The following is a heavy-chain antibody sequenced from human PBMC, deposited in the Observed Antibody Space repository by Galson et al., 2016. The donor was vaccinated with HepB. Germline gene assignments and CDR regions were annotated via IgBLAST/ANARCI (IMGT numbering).Heavy chain of an antibody. D-gene: IGHD1-26*01. Sequence: SETLSLTCTVSGASISSGSYSWAWIRQPPGKGLEWIGTIFYYGNTYYNPSLKSRVTISVDTSKSQFSLKLRFVTAAATSVYYCASLLGGSTFDYWGQGTLVRVSS. V-gene: IGHV4-39*01. J-gene: IGHJ4*02. CDR2: IFYYGNT. CDR3: ASLLGGSTFDY. CDR1: GASISSGSYS.